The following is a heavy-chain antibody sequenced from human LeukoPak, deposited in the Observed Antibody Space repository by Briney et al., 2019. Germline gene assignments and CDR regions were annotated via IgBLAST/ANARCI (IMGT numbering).Heavy chain of an antibody. CDR1: GFTFSSYA. V-gene: IGHV3-23*01. CDR3: AKESKYITIFGVANYFDY. J-gene: IGHJ4*02. Sequence: GGSLRLSCAASGFTFSSYAMSWVRQAPGKGLEWVSAISGSGGSTYYADSVKGRFTISRDNSKNTLYLQMHSLRAEDTAVYYCAKESKYITIFGVANYFDYWGQGTLVTVSS. D-gene: IGHD3-3*01. CDR2: ISGSGGST.